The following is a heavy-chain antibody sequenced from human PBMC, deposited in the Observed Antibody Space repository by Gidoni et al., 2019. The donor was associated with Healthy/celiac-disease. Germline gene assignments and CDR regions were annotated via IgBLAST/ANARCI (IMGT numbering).Heavy chain of an antibody. J-gene: IGHJ4*02. CDR1: GGSISSYS. V-gene: IGHV4-59*08. CDR3: ARRYIAVAGTSTVGYFDY. D-gene: IGHD6-19*01. CDR2: IYYSGST. Sequence: QVQLQESGPGLVKPSETLSLACTVSGGSISSYSWSWIRQPPGKGLEWIGYIYYSGSTNYNPSLKSRVTISVDTSKNQFSLKLSSVTAADTAVYYCARRYIAVAGTSTVGYFDYWGQGTLVTVSS.